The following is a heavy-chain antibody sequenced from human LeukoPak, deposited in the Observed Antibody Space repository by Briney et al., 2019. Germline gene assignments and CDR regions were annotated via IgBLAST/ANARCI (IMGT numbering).Heavy chain of an antibody. CDR1: GGSISSSSYY. Sequence: PSETLSLTCTVSGGSISSSSYYWGWIRQPPGKGLEWIGSIYYSGSTYYNPSLKSRVTISVDTSKNQFSLKLSPVTAADTAVYYCARQDILTGYYGTFDYWGQGTLVTVSS. CDR3: ARQDILTGYYGTFDY. J-gene: IGHJ4*02. CDR2: IYYSGST. D-gene: IGHD3-9*01. V-gene: IGHV4-39*01.